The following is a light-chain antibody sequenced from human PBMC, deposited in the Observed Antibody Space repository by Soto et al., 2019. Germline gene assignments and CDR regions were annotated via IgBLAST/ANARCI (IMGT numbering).Light chain of an antibody. V-gene: IGKV1-5*01. CDR2: DAS. Sequence: DIQLTQSPSTLSASVGDRVTITCRASQSIGGWLAWYQHRPGKAPKLLIYDASKLHTGVPSRFSGGRSGTEFTLTISSLQPDDFATYYCQHYNSYSEAFGQGTKVDIK. J-gene: IGKJ1*01. CDR1: QSIGGW. CDR3: QHYNSYSEA.